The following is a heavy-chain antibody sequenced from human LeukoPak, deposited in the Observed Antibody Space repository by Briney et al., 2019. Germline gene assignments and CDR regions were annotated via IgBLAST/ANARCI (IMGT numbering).Heavy chain of an antibody. Sequence: PGGSLRLSCAASGFTFSSYSMNWGRQAPGRGLEWVSYISSSSSTIYYADSVKGRFTISRDNAKNSLYLQMNSLRAEDTAVYYCARDLYYYDSSSWSYFQHWGQGTLVTVSS. CDR3: ARDLYYYDSSSWSYFQH. D-gene: IGHD3-22*01. CDR2: ISSSSSTI. V-gene: IGHV3-48*01. CDR1: GFTFSSYS. J-gene: IGHJ1*01.